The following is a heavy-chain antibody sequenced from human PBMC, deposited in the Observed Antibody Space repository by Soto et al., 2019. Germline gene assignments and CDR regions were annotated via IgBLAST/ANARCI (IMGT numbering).Heavy chain of an antibody. D-gene: IGHD4-17*01. Sequence: GGSLRLSCAASGFTFSSYDMHWVRQATGKGLEWVSAIGTAGDTYYPGSVKGRFTISRENAKNSLYLQMNSLRAGDTAVYYCARSFFMTTVTTGTLDVWGKGTTVTVSS. V-gene: IGHV3-13*01. J-gene: IGHJ6*04. CDR3: ARSFFMTTVTTGTLDV. CDR1: GFTFSSYD. CDR2: IGTAGDT.